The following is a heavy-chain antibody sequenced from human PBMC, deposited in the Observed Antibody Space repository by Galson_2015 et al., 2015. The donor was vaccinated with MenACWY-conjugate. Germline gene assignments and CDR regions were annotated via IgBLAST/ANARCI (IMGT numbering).Heavy chain of an antibody. Sequence: SVKVSCKASGYTFTSDGISWVRQAPGQGLEWMGWISAYNGNTNYAQKLQGRVTMTTDTSTSTAYMELRSLRSDDTAVYYWARDLRCSGGSCYGEIWFDPWGQGTLVTVSS. V-gene: IGHV1-18*04. J-gene: IGHJ5*02. CDR1: GYTFTSDG. D-gene: IGHD2-15*01. CDR3: ARDLRCSGGSCYGEIWFDP. CDR2: ISAYNGNT.